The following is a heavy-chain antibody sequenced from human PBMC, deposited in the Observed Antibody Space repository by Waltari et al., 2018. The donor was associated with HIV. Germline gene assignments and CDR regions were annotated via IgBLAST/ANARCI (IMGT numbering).Heavy chain of an antibody. CDR2: IYYSGST. D-gene: IGHD6-6*01. J-gene: IGHJ6*02. V-gene: IGHV4-59*01. CDR3: ARSQYSPAGSHYYYGMDV. CDR1: GCSISSYY. Sequence: QVQLQESGPGLVKPSETLSLTCTVSGCSISSYYWSWIRPPPGKGLEWIGYIYYSGSTNYNPSLKSRVTISVDTSKNQFSLKLSSVTAADTAVYYCARSQYSPAGSHYYYGMDVWGQGTTVTVSS.